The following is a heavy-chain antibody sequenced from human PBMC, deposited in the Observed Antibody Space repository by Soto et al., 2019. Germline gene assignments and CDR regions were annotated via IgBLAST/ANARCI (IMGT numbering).Heavy chain of an antibody. Sequence: QVQLQESGPGLVKPSQTLSLTCTVSGGSVSSADWNWSWIRQPPGKGLEWFGHIYEGGRTYSNPYFMSRATISLDTSKNLFSLNLKSVTAADTAVYYCTTGPSGAKVDFWGQGLLVTVSS. D-gene: IGHD2-8*02. J-gene: IGHJ4*02. V-gene: IGHV4-30-4*08. CDR2: IYEGGRT. CDR1: GGSVSSADWN. CDR3: TTGPSGAKVDF.